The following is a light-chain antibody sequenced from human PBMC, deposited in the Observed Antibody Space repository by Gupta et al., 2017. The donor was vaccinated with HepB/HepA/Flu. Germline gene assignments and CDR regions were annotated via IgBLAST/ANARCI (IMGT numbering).Light chain of an antibody. Sequence: AIRMTQSPSSFSASTGDRVTITCRASQGISSYLAWYQQKPGKAPKLLIYAASTLQSGVPPRFSGSGSGTDFTLTISCLQSEDFATYYCQQYDSYPLTFGHGTKVDIK. J-gene: IGKJ3*01. V-gene: IGKV1-8*01. CDR1: QGISSY. CDR3: QQYDSYPLT. CDR2: AAS.